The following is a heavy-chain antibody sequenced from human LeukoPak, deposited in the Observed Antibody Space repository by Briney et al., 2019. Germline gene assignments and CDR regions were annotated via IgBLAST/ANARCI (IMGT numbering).Heavy chain of an antibody. Sequence: GGSLRLSCEGSGFTFGSYSMNWVRQAPGKGLEWVSFISGSSSIIHYADSVKGRFTISRDNAKNSLYLQMNSLRAEDTAVYYCSRQRSGYDAWGQGTLVTVSS. CDR2: ISGSSSII. CDR3: SRQRSGYDA. J-gene: IGHJ5*02. CDR1: GFTFGSYS. D-gene: IGHD5-12*01. V-gene: IGHV3-21*05.